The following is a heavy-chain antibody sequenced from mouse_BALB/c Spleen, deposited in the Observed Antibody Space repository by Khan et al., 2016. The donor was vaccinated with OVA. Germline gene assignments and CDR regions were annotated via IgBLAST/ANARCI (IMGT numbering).Heavy chain of an antibody. CDR3: VRRYDDGEGLAY. J-gene: IGHJ3*01. V-gene: IGHV2-2*02. CDR1: GFSLTNFG. CDR2: IWGGGTT. D-gene: IGHD2-4*01. Sequence: QVQLQQSGPGLVQPSQSLSITCTVSGFSLTNFGVHWIRQSPGRGLEWLGVIWGGGTTAYNAPFISRLSTSEDYTKNQVVFIMNSLQANAAALYYCVRRYDDGEGLAYWGQGTLVTVSA.